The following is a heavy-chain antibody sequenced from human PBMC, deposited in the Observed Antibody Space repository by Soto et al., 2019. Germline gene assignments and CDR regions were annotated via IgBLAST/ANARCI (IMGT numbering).Heavy chain of an antibody. CDR2: IYYSGNT. V-gene: IGHV4-30-2*05. J-gene: IGHJ4*02. D-gene: IGHD3-16*01. CDR3: AREGGESSDGLYYFDS. CDR1: GAATNSGGFT. Sequence: SETLSLTCSVSGAATNSGGFTRAWIRQPAGKGLEWIGHIYYSGNTDYNPSLKSRLAISIDTSKNQFSLKLSSVTAADTAVYFCAREGGESSDGLYYFDSWGQGSLVTVS.